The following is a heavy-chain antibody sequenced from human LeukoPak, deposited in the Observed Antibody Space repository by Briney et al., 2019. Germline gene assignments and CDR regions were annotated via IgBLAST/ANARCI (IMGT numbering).Heavy chain of an antibody. CDR2: IYYSGST. V-gene: IGHV4-59*01. CDR3: AREVAYSSGWYFDY. Sequence: SETLSLTCTVSGGPISPYYWSWIRQPPGKGLEWIGYIYYSGSTNYNPSLKSRVTISVDTSNKQFSLKLSSVTAADTAVYYCAREVAYSSGWYFDYWGQGTLVTVSS. CDR1: GGPISPYY. D-gene: IGHD6-19*01. J-gene: IGHJ4*02.